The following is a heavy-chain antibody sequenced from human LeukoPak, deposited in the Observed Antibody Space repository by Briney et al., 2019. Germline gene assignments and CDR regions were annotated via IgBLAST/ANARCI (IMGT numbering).Heavy chain of an antibody. CDR3: ARLETNAFDI. CDR1: GFTFRSYK. J-gene: IGHJ3*02. D-gene: IGHD1-1*01. CDR2: ISSSGSTI. V-gene: IGHV3-48*03. Sequence: QPGGSLRLSCAASGFTFRSYKMNWVRQAPGKGLEGGSYISSSGSTIYYADPVKGRFTISRDNDKNSLYLQMNRLRAEDTAVYYCARLETNAFDIWGQGTMVTVSS.